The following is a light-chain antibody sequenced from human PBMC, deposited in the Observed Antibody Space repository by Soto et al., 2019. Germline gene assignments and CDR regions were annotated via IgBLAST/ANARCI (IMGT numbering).Light chain of an antibody. V-gene: IGKV3-20*01. CDR3: QQYVSSVT. J-gene: IGKJ1*01. Sequence: EIVLTQSPGSLSLSPGERATLSCRASQSVDSSFFAWYQQKPGQAPRLLIYGACNRATGIPDRFSGRGSGTDFTLTITGLEPEDFAVYYCQQYVSSVTFGQGTKVEIK. CDR2: GAC. CDR1: QSVDSSF.